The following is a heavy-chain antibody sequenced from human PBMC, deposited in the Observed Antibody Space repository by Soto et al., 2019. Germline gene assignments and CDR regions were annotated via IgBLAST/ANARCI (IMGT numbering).Heavy chain of an antibody. CDR2: IKQDGSEK. CDR3: ARDAVMRDVKREPFVSSFPDY. J-gene: IGHJ4*02. V-gene: IGHV3-7*01. Sequence: GGSLRLSCAASGFTFSSYWMSWVRQAPGKGLEWVANIKQDGSEKYYVDSVKGRFTISRDNAKNSLYLQMNSLRAEDTAVYYCARDAVMRDVKREPFVSSFPDYWGQGTLVTVSS. D-gene: IGHD3-16*01. CDR1: GFTFSSYW.